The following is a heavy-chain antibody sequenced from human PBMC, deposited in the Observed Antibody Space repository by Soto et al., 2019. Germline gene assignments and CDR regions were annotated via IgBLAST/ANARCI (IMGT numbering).Heavy chain of an antibody. CDR1: GDSVSSSDFY. V-gene: IGHV4-61*08. J-gene: IGHJ6*02. CDR3: ERVRKLVAPKAAKNAYVYAMDV. CDR2: VYSTGTT. D-gene: IGHD2-15*01. Sequence: ASETLSLTCAVSGDSVSSSDFYWTWIRQPPGKPLEWIGYVYSTGTTNYSPSLKSRVDMSVDTSENQFSLKVRSVTAADAAVYFCERVRKLVAPKAAKNAYVYAMDVWGHGTTVTVSS.